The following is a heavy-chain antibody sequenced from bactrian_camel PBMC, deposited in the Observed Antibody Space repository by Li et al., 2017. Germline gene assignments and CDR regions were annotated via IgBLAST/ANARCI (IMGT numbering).Heavy chain of an antibody. D-gene: IGHD2*01. V-gene: IGHV3S1*01. Sequence: VQLVESGGGLVQPGGSLRLSCAASGFTFSNFWMYWVRQAPGKGLEWIAVVDSGGEQTFHRDSIQDRFTISRDNAKNTLYLQMNSLKSDDTALYYCATIGATGYWYTRDFTHWGQGTQVTVS. CDR1: GFTFSNFW. CDR2: VDSGGEQT. J-gene: IGHJ4*01. CDR3: ATIGATGYWYTRDFTH.